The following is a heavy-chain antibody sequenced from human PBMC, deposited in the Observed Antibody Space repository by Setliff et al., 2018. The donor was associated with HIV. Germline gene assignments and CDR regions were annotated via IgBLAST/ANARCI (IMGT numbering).Heavy chain of an antibody. D-gene: IGHD3-3*02. CDR3: ARLGGSFGIPHFDF. CDR1: GYSFTGYW. Sequence: GESLKISCKGSGYSFTGYWIGWVRQMPGKGLEWMGIIYPSDSDTRYSPSFQHQVTISADKSFSTAFLQWSDVKASDSGIYFCARLGGSFGIPHFDFWGQGTPVTVSS. CDR2: IYPSDSDT. V-gene: IGHV5-51*01. J-gene: IGHJ4*02.